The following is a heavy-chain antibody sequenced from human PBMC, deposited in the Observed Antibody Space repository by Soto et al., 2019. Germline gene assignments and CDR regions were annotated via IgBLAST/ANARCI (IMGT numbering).Heavy chain of an antibody. V-gene: IGHV4-31*03. CDR2: IYSNGDT. D-gene: IGHD6-6*01. CDR1: SDSMNSGGYY. CDR3: ARRGGSSSGYYYYAMDV. J-gene: IGHJ6*02. Sequence: QVQLQESGPGLVKPSQTLSLTCSVSSDSMNSGGYYWSWIRQHPGKGLEWIGYIYSNGDTYYNPSLKGRVTISVDTSKNQFSLNLTSVTAADTAMYYCARRGGSSSGYYYYAMDVWGQGTTVTVSS.